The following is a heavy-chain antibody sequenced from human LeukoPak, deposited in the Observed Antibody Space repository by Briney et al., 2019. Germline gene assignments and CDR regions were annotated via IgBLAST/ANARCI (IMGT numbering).Heavy chain of an antibody. CDR3: ARANTNYYYMDV. Sequence: SETLSLTCTVSGGSISSYYWSWIRQPSGKGLEWIGYIYYSGSTNYNPSLKSRVTISVDTSKNQFSLKLSSVTAADTAVYYCARANTNYYYMDVWGKGTTVTVSS. V-gene: IGHV4-59*01. D-gene: IGHD2-8*01. CDR2: IYYSGST. CDR1: GGSISSYY. J-gene: IGHJ6*03.